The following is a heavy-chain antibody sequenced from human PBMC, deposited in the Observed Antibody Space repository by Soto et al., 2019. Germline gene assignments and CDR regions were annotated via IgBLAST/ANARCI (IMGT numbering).Heavy chain of an antibody. CDR2: IERDDDDK. Sequence: GSGPTLVNTTETLTLTCTFSGFSLTSPGMCVSWIRQSPGKALEWLALIERDDDDKYYSTSLKTRLTISKDTRKNQVVLTMANMEPADTATYSCARSIRGPRRFNGMDVWGQGTTVTVS. J-gene: IGHJ6*02. CDR3: ARSIRGPRRFNGMDV. CDR1: GFSLTSPGMC. D-gene: IGHD1-20*01. V-gene: IGHV2-70*13.